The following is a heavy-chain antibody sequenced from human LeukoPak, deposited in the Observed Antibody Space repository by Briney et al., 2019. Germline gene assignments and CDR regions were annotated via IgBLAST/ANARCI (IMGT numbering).Heavy chain of an antibody. CDR3: ARAKTMVRGLLISDWFDP. CDR1: GYTFTGYY. CDR2: INPNSGGT. D-gene: IGHD3-10*01. Sequence: GASVKVSCKASGYTFTGYYMHWVRQAPGQGLEWMGWINPNSGGTNYAQNFQGRVTMTRDTSISTAYMELSRLRSGDTAVYYCARAKTMVRGLLISDWFDPWGQGTLVTVSS. V-gene: IGHV1-2*02. J-gene: IGHJ5*02.